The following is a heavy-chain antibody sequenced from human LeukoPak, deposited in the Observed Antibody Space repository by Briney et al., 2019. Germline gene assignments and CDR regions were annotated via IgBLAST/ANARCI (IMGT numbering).Heavy chain of an antibody. CDR2: ISPTSSYI. Sequence: GGSLRLSCAASGFTFSSYNMNWVRQAPGKGLQWVSSISPTSSYISYADSMKGRFTISRDNAKNSLYLQMNGLRAEDTAVYYCARGATDVTRWFDPWGQGTRVTVSS. CDR1: GFTFSSYN. J-gene: IGHJ5*02. V-gene: IGHV3-21*01. CDR3: ARGATDVTRWFDP. D-gene: IGHD1-1*01.